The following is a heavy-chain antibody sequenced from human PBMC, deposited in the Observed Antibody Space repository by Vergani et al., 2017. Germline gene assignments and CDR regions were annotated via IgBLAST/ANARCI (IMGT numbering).Heavy chain of an antibody. D-gene: IGHD3-9*01. CDR3: ARESVVRYFDWLCGPGNWFDP. Sequence: QGQLAQSGAEVKKPGSSVKVSCKASGGTFSSNSISWVRQAPGQGLEWMGRINTNTGNPTYAQGFTGRFVFSLDTSVSTAYLQISSLKAEDTAVYYCARESVVRYFDWLCGPGNWFDPWGQGTLVTVSS. CDR1: GGTFSSNS. J-gene: IGHJ5*02. V-gene: IGHV7-4-1*02. CDR2: INTNTGNP.